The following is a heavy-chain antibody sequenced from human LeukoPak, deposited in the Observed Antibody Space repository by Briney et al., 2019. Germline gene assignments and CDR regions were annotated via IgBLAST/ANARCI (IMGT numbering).Heavy chain of an antibody. Sequence: GGSLRLSCAASGFTFSSYGMNWVRQAPGKGLEWVAFIRYDGRNKYYADSVKGRFTISRDNSKNTLYLQMNGLRAEDSAVYYCARILDSAWGELGYWGQGTLVTVSS. J-gene: IGHJ4*02. D-gene: IGHD6-19*01. V-gene: IGHV3-30*02. CDR2: IRYDGRNK. CDR3: ARILDSAWGELGY. CDR1: GFTFSSYG.